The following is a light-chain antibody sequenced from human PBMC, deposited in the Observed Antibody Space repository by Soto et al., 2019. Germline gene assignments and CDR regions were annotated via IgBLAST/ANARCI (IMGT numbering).Light chain of an antibody. CDR1: TSTIGAGNN. CDR3: QSYDNSLSGSGV. CDR2: GNT. J-gene: IGLJ1*01. Sequence: QSVLTQPPSVSGAPGQRFIISCTGSTSTIGAGNNVYWYQQLPGTAPKLLIYGNTNRPSGVPDRFSGSKSGTSASLAITGLQAEDEADYYCQSYDNSLSGSGVFGTGTKVTVL. V-gene: IGLV1-40*01.